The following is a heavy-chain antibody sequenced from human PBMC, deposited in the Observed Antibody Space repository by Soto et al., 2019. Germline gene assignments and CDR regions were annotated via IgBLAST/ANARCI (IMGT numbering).Heavy chain of an antibody. CDR3: AHLTMIRGVTYQYFFDS. Sequence: SGPTLVNPTQTLTLTCTFSGFSLCTSKVGVGWIRQPPGKALEWLTLIYWDDNKHYSPSLKSRLTIAKDTSKNQVVLTTTNMDPVDTATYYCAHLTMIRGVTYQYFFDSWGQGSLVTVSS. D-gene: IGHD3-10*01. V-gene: IGHV2-5*02. CDR2: IYWDDNK. CDR1: GFSLCTSKVG. J-gene: IGHJ4*02.